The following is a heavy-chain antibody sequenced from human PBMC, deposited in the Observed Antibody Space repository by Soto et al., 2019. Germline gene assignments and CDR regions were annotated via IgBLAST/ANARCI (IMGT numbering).Heavy chain of an antibody. Sequence: SVKVSCKASGGTFSSYAISWVRQAPGQGLEWMGGIIPIFGTANYAQKFQGRVTITADESTSTAYMELSSLRSEDTAVYYCASSLLTPGAFDIWGQGTMVTVSS. CDR2: IIPIFGTA. CDR3: ASSLLTPGAFDI. V-gene: IGHV1-69*13. CDR1: GGTFSSYA. J-gene: IGHJ3*02.